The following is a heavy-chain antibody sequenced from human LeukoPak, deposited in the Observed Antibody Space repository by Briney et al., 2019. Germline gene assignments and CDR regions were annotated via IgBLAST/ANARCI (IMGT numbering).Heavy chain of an antibody. CDR3: AKDSFVGTTSYLDS. Sequence: GGSLRLSCAASGFIFSKYDMHWVRQAPGKGLEWVAFIQYDGSNKYYADSVKGRFTISRDNSKNSLYLHLNSLTPEDTALYYCAKDSFVGTTSYLDSWGQGTLVTVSS. CDR1: GFIFSKYD. D-gene: IGHD1-26*01. CDR2: IQYDGSNK. V-gene: IGHV3-30*02. J-gene: IGHJ4*02.